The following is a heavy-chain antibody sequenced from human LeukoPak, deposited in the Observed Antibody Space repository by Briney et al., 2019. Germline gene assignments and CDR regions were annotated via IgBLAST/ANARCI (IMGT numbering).Heavy chain of an antibody. V-gene: IGHV3-23*01. CDR1: GFTFSSYA. D-gene: IGHD1-7*01. CDR2: INGSSGST. J-gene: IGHJ4*02. Sequence: GGSLRLSCAASGFTFSSYAMSWVRQAPGQGLEWVSAINGSSGSTYYADSVKGRFTTSRDNSKNTLYLQMNRLRAEDTAVYYCATDNWYNWSYGLPSYFDYWGQGTLVTVSS. CDR3: ATDNWYNWSYGLPSYFDY.